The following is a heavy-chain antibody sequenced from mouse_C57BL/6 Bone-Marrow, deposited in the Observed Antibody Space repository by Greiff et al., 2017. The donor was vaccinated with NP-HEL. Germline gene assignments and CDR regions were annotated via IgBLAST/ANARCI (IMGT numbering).Heavy chain of an antibody. CDR3: TTGPMDY. Sequence: VQLQQSGAELVRPGASVKLSCTASGFNIKDDYMHWVKQRPEQGLEWIGWIDPENGDTEYASKFQGKATITADTSSTTAYLQLSSLTSEDTAVYYCTTGPMDYWGQGTSVTVSS. CDR2: IDPENGDT. V-gene: IGHV14-4*01. CDR1: GFNIKDDY. J-gene: IGHJ4*01.